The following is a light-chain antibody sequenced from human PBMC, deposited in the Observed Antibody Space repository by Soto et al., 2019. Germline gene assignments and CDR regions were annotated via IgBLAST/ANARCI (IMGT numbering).Light chain of an antibody. CDR1: SSDVGGYNY. Sequence: QSVLTQPASVSGSPGQSITISCTGTSSDVGGYNYVSWYQQHPGKAPKLMIYDVSNRPSGVSNRFSGSKSGNTASLTISGLQAEDEADYYCSSYTSSSTNVFGTGTKATDL. CDR3: SSYTSSSTNV. J-gene: IGLJ1*01. CDR2: DVS. V-gene: IGLV2-14*01.